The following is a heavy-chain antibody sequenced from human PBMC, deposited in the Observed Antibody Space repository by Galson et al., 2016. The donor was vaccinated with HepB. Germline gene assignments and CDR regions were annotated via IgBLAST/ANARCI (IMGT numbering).Heavy chain of an antibody. CDR1: GFTFSSYG. CDR3: AKRKGYGSGGVIYYYYGMDV. Sequence: SLRLSCAASGFTFSSYGMHWVRQAPGKGLEWVAVISYDGSDKYYADSVKGRFTISRDNSKNTLYLQMNSLRAEDTAVYYCAKRKGYGSGGVIYYYYGMDVWGQGTLVIVSS. D-gene: IGHD3-10*01. CDR2: ISYDGSDK. J-gene: IGHJ6*02. V-gene: IGHV3-30*18.